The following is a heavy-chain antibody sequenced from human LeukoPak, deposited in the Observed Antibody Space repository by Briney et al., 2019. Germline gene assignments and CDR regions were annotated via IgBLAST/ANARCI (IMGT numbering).Heavy chain of an antibody. Sequence: TGGSLRLSCAASGFTFSSYWMNWARQAPGKGLEWVASINHNGNVNYYVDSVKGRFTISRDNAKNSLYLQMSNLRAEDTAVYYCARDRSYGSGSLDIDYWGQGTLVTVSS. J-gene: IGHJ4*02. CDR3: ARDRSYGSGSLDIDY. CDR2: INHNGNVN. CDR1: GFTFSSYW. V-gene: IGHV3-7*03. D-gene: IGHD3-10*01.